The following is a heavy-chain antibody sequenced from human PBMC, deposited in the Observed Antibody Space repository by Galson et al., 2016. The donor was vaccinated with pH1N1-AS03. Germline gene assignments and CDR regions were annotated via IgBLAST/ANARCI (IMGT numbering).Heavy chain of an antibody. D-gene: IGHD1-14*01. Sequence: SETLSLTCAVSGGSISDYYLSWIRQPPGKGLEWIGHIHHSGTTNYNPSLARRVSVSMDRSKNQVSLTLSSVTAADTALYYCVRDRQYNKSWAFDIWGQGILVTVSS. J-gene: IGHJ4*02. CDR2: IHHSGTT. CDR3: VRDRQYNKSWAFDI. CDR1: GGSISDYY. V-gene: IGHV4-59*12.